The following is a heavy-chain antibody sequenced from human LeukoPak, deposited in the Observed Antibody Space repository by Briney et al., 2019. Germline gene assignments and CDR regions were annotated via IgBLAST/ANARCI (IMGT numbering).Heavy chain of an antibody. J-gene: IGHJ6*02. CDR1: GGTFSSYP. CDR2: IIPIFGTA. D-gene: IGHD3-22*01. Sequence: GASVKVSCKASGGTFSSYPISWVRQAPGQGLEWMGGIIPIFGTANYAQKFQGRVTITADESTSTAYMELSGLRSEDTAVYYCASSQTSTYYYDSSGYRLLGYYGMDVWGQGTTVTVSS. CDR3: ASSQTSTYYYDSSGYRLLGYYGMDV. V-gene: IGHV1-69*13.